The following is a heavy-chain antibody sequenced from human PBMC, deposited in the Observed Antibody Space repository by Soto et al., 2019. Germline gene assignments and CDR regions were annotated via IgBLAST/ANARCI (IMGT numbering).Heavy chain of an antibody. D-gene: IGHD5-12*01. CDR1: GFTFSSYS. J-gene: IGHJ6*02. Sequence: GGSLRLSCAASGFTFSSYSMNWVRQAPGKGLEWVSSISSSSSYIYYADSVKGRFTISRDNAKNSLYLQMNSLRAEDTAVYYCARAYIVATIDPWDYYYGMDVWGQGTTVTVSS. CDR2: ISSSSSYI. CDR3: ARAYIVATIDPWDYYYGMDV. V-gene: IGHV3-21*01.